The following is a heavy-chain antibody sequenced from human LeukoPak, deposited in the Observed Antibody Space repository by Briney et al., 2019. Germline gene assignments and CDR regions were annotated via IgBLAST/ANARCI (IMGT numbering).Heavy chain of an antibody. V-gene: IGHV3-48*04. Sequence: GGSLRLSCAASGFTFSSYWMSWVRQAPGKGLEWVSYISSSGSTIYYADSVKGRFTISRDNAKNSLYLQMNSLRAEDTAVYYCARERRDGYTSLFDYWGQGTLVTVSS. CDR2: ISSSGSTI. D-gene: IGHD5-24*01. CDR3: ARERRDGYTSLFDY. CDR1: GFTFSSYW. J-gene: IGHJ4*02.